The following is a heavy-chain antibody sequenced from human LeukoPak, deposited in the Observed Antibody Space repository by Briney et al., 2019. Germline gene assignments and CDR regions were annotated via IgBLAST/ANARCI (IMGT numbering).Heavy chain of an antibody. D-gene: IGHD6-13*01. Sequence: GASVKVSCKASGFTFTSSAVQWVRQARGQRLEWIGWIVVGSGNTNYAQKFQERVTITRDMSTSTAYMELSSLRSEDTAVYYCARDGSSRIAATSWGQGTLVTVSS. CDR2: IVVGSGNT. V-gene: IGHV1-58*01. CDR1: GFTFTSSA. CDR3: ARDGSSRIAATS. J-gene: IGHJ4*02.